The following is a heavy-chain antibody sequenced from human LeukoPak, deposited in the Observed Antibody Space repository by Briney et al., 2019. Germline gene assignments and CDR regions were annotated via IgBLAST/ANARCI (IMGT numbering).Heavy chain of an antibody. D-gene: IGHD3-22*01. CDR3: ARGLDYYDSSGYGNDAFDI. CDR1: GGTFTSYA. Sequence: SVKVSCKASGGTFTSYAISWVRQAPGQGLEWMGGIIPIFGTANYAQKFQGRVTITTDASTSTAYMELSSLRSEDTAVYYCARGLDYYDSSGYGNDAFDIWGQGTMVTVSS. J-gene: IGHJ3*02. V-gene: IGHV1-69*05. CDR2: IIPIFGTA.